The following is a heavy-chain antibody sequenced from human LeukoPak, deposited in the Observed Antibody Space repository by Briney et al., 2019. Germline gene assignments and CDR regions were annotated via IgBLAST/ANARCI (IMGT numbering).Heavy chain of an antibody. Sequence: PSETLSLTCTVSGGSISSYYWSWIRQPPGKGLEWIGYIYYSGSTNYNPSLKSRVTISVDTSKNQFSLKLSSVTAAATAVYYCARGIIVGATWGENDNWFDPWGQGTLVTVSS. D-gene: IGHD1-26*01. CDR2: IYYSGST. J-gene: IGHJ5*02. V-gene: IGHV4-59*01. CDR1: GGSISSYY. CDR3: ARGIIVGATWGENDNWFDP.